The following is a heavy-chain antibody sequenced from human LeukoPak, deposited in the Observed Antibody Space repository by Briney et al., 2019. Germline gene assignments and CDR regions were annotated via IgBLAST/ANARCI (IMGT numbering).Heavy chain of an antibody. V-gene: IGHV3-30*18. Sequence: PGRSLRLSCAASGFTFSSYGMHWVRQAPGKGLEWVAVISYDGSNKYYADSVKGRFTISRDNSKNTLYLQMNSLRAEDTAVYYSAKDLGSGWDFDYWGQGTLVTVSS. D-gene: IGHD6-19*01. CDR3: AKDLGSGWDFDY. J-gene: IGHJ4*02. CDR2: ISYDGSNK. CDR1: GFTFSSYG.